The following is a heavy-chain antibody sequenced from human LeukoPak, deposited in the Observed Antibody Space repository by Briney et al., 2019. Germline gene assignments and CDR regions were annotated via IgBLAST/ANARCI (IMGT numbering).Heavy chain of an antibody. CDR3: VKTDYSTGPYDH. D-gene: IGHD4-11*01. Sequence: GGSLRLSCAAPGFTFNSYAMNWVRQAPGKGLEWVSAISGNAITTFYADSVKGRFSISRDNSRNTLYLQMNSLRAEDTAVYYCVKTDYSTGPYDHWGQGTLVTVSS. V-gene: IGHV3-23*01. CDR1: GFTFNSYA. J-gene: IGHJ4*02. CDR2: ISGNAITT.